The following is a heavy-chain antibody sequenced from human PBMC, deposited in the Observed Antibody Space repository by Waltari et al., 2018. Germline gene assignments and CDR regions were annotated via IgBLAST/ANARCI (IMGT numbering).Heavy chain of an antibody. CDR2: IGGTHSNI. Sequence: EVRLAESGGGLVKPGGALGLPCIASGFGFSGWGLNWVRQTPGTGLEWVSSIGGTHSNIFYAESVKGRFIVSRDNAKSSLYLQMDNLRAEDSGLYYCTRDLYGSGGDWFDPWGQGTLVTVSS. CDR1: GFGFSGWG. D-gene: IGHD3-10*01. J-gene: IGHJ5*02. CDR3: TRDLYGSGGDWFDP. V-gene: IGHV3-21*01.